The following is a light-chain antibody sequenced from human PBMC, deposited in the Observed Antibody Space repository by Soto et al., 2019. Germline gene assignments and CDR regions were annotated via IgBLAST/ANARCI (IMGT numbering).Light chain of an antibody. V-gene: IGLV2-14*01. CDR3: SSYTSSSTQV. Sequence: QSVQTQPASVSGSPGQSITISCTGTNSDVGGYNYVSWFQQHPGKAPKLMIYEVTNRPSGVSNRFSGSKSGNTASLTISGLQAEDEADYYCSSYTSSSTQVFGTGTKVTVL. J-gene: IGLJ1*01. CDR1: NSDVGGYNY. CDR2: EVT.